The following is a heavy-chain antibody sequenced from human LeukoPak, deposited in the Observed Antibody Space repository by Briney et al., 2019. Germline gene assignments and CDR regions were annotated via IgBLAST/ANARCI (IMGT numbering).Heavy chain of an antibody. J-gene: IGHJ3*02. CDR3: TTDRILDAFDI. CDR1: GFTFSNAW. V-gene: IGHV3-15*01. Sequence: GGSLRLSCAASGFTFSNAWMSWVRQAPGKGLEWVGRIKSKTDGGTTDYAAPVKGRFTISRDDSKNTPYLQMNSLKTEDTAVYYCTTDRILDAFDIWGQGTMVTVSS. D-gene: IGHD3-3*01. CDR2: IKSKTDGGTT.